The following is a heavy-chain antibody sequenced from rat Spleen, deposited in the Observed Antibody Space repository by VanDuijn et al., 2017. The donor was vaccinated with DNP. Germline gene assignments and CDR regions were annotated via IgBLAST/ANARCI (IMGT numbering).Heavy chain of an antibody. Sequence: EVLVVDSGGGLVQPGGSLRLSCAASGFTFSDYYMSWVRQAPTTGLEWVATITYDGGSTYFGDSVKGRFTVSRDNAKSTLYLQMDSLRSEDTATYYCTTDFERGYWGQGVMVTVSS. D-gene: IGHD1-11*01. V-gene: IGHV5-20*01. J-gene: IGHJ2*01. CDR2: ITYDGGST. CDR1: GFTFSDYY. CDR3: TTDFERGY.